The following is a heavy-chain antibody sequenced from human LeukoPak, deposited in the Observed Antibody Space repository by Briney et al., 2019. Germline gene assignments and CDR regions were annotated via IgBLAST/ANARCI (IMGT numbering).Heavy chain of an antibody. CDR3: ARLDGLAGTPDYYYGMDV. V-gene: IGHV5-51*01. J-gene: IGHJ6*02. CDR1: RYSFTSYW. D-gene: IGHD6-19*01. CDR2: IYPGDSDT. Sequence: GESLKISCKGSRYSFTSYWIGWVRQMPGKGLEWMGIIYPGDSDTRYSPSFQGQVTISADKSISTAYLQWSSLKASDTAMYYCARLDGLAGTPDYYYGMDVWGQGTTVTVSS.